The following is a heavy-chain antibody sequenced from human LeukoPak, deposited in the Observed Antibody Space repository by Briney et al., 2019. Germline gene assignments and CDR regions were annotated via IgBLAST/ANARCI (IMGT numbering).Heavy chain of an antibody. CDR1: GASITSYY. J-gene: IGHJ5*02. Sequence: AETLSLTCTVSGASITSYYWTWIRQPPGKGLEWLGHIYYTGTTNYNPSLKSPVTISVATSKIQFSLRLTSVAAADTAVYFCARLGSGLTWFDPWGQGALVAVSS. V-gene: IGHV4-59*01. D-gene: IGHD3-16*01. CDR3: ARLGSGLTWFDP. CDR2: IYYTGTT.